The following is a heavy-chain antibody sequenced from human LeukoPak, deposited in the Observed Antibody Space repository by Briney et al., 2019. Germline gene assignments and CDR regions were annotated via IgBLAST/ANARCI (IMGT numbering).Heavy chain of an antibody. CDR3: ARVHKDIVVVPAAMGGYYYYYYMDV. J-gene: IGHJ6*03. CDR2: IYTSGST. Sequence: PSETLSLTCTVSGGSISSGSYYWSWIRQPAGKGLEWIGRIYTSGSTNYNPSLKSRVTISVDTSKNQFSLKLSSVTAADTAVYYCARVHKDIVVVPAAMGGYYYYYYMDVWGKGTTVTISS. CDR1: GGSISSGSYY. V-gene: IGHV4-61*02. D-gene: IGHD2-2*01.